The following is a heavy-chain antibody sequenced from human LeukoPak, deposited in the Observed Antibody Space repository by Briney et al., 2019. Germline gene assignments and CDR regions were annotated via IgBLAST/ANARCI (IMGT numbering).Heavy chain of an antibody. CDR2: ISGSGGST. Sequence: GGSLRLSCAASGFTFSSYAMSWVRQAPGKGLEWVSAISGSGGSTYYADSVKGRFTISRDSSKNILYLQMNSLRAEDTAVYYCAKDRCSNGVGCYYYYMDVWGKGTTVTISS. CDR1: GFTFSSYA. J-gene: IGHJ6*03. CDR3: AKDRCSNGVGCYYYYMDV. D-gene: IGHD2-8*01. V-gene: IGHV3-23*01.